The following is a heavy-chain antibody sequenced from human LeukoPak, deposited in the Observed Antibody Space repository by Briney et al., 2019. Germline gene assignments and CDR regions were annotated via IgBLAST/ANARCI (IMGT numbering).Heavy chain of an antibody. CDR3: ARTAERITMIVAANDAFDI. J-gene: IGHJ3*02. CDR1: GFIFSTSW. Sequence: GGSLRLSCTASGFIFSTSWMTWVRQAPGKGLEWVANINLDGSEKYYVDSVKGRFTISRDNAKNSLYLQMNSLRAEDTAVYYCARTAERITMIVAANDAFDIWGQGTMVTVSS. V-gene: IGHV3-7*01. D-gene: IGHD3-22*01. CDR2: INLDGSEK.